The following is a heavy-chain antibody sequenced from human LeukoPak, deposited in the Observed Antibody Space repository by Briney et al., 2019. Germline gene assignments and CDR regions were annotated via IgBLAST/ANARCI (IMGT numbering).Heavy chain of an antibody. D-gene: IGHD2-15*01. J-gene: IGHJ6*04. CDR1: GGSISNYY. CDR3: ARESRNCRGCSCHSRYFFYYCMDV. V-gene: IGHV4-59*12. Sequence: SETLSLTCTVSGGSISNYYWSWIRQPPGKGLEWIGDINNSGSTNYKPSLKSRVTISVDTSKNQFSLKLNSLTAADTAVYYCARESRNCRGCSCHSRYFFYYCMDVWGKGHTVTVSS. CDR2: INNSGST.